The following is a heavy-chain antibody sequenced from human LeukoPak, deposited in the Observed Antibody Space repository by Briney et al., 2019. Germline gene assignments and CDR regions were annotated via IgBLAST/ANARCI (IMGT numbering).Heavy chain of an antibody. V-gene: IGHV1-24*01. CDR2: FDPEDGET. Sequence: ASVKVSCKVSGYTLTELSMHWVRQAPGKGLEWRGGFDPEDGETIYAQKFQGRVTMTEDTSTDTAYMELSSLRSEDTAVYYCASAGDSSGYYGGALRRWGQGTLVTVSS. CDR1: GYTLTELS. CDR3: ASAGDSSGYYGGALRR. D-gene: IGHD3-22*01. J-gene: IGHJ4*02.